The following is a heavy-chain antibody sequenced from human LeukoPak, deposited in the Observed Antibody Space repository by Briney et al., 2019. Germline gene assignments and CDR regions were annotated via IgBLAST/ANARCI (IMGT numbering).Heavy chain of an antibody. J-gene: IGHJ3*02. CDR2: NYRGNSYP. CDR1: GSSFIDYW. CDR3: ARRCGVGATTLRAAFDS. D-gene: IGHD1-26*01. Sequence: GGPREISVQGSGSSFIDYWIGWAGQMHGKGLEGMGINYRGNSYPTYCPSFQFHVTISDDKSISTAYLQWSSLKASDTAMYSCARRCGVGATTLRAAFDSGGQGTMVAVS. V-gene: IGHV5-51*01.